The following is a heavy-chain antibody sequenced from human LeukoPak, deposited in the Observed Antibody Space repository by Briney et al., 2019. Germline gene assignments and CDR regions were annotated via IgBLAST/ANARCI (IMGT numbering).Heavy chain of an antibody. CDR3: ARGRRGKCFDY. CDR2: INHSGST. J-gene: IGHJ4*02. Sequence: SETLSLTCALYGGSFSGYYWSWIRQPPGKGLEWIGEINHSGSTNYNPSLKSRVTISVDTSKNQFSLKLSSVTAADTAVYYCARGRRGKCFDYWGQGTLVTVSS. V-gene: IGHV4-34*01. CDR1: GGSFSGYY.